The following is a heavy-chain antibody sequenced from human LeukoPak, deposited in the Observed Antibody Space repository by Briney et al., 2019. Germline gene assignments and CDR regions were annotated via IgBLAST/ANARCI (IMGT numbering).Heavy chain of an antibody. D-gene: IGHD3-10*01. CDR1: GGSISSSSYY. V-gene: IGHV4-39*07. Sequence: SETLSLTCTVSGGSISSSSYYWGWIRQPPGKGLEWIGSIYYSGSTYYNPSLKSRVTISVDTSKNQFSLKLSSVTAADTAVYYCARDLGFYGSGSYLWVYWGQGTLVTVSS. J-gene: IGHJ4*02. CDR2: IYYSGST. CDR3: ARDLGFYGSGSYLWVY.